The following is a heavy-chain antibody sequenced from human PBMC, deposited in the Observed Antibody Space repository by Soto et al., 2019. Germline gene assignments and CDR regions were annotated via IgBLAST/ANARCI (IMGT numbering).Heavy chain of an antibody. D-gene: IGHD3-3*01. CDR3: APWVRFLEWVAPFDH. CDR2: IYWDGDT. J-gene: IGHJ4*02. CDR1: GFSLNIDGVG. V-gene: IGHV2-5*02. Sequence: QITLKESGPTLVKPTQTLTLTCIFSGFSLNIDGVGVGWIRQPPGKALEWLALIYWDGDTRYSPSLRSRLTITKDTSRNQVVLTMTNMDTVDTGTYYCAPWVRFLEWVAPFDHWGQGSQVTVSS.